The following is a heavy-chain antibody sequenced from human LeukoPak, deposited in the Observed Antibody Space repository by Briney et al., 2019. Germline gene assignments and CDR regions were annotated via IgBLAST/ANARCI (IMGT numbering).Heavy chain of an antibody. CDR2: INTNTGNP. J-gene: IGHJ4*02. CDR1: GYTFTTYA. D-gene: IGHD3-22*01. Sequence: ASVKVSCKASGYTFTTYAMNWVRQAPGQGLEWMGWINTNTGNPTYAQGFTGRFVFSLDTSVSTAYLQISSLKAEDTAVYYCARDSGGYDSSGYYFDYWGQGTLVTVSS. V-gene: IGHV7-4-1*02. CDR3: ARDSGGYDSSGYYFDY.